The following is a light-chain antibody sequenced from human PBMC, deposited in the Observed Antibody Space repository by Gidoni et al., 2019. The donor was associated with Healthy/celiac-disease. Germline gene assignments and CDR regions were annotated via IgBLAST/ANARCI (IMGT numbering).Light chain of an antibody. CDR1: QSISSW. V-gene: IGKV1-5*03. J-gene: IGKJ4*01. Sequence: DIKMTQSPSTRSASVGDRVTITCRASQSISSWLAWYQQKPGKAPKLLIYKASSLESGVPSRFSGSGSGTEFTLTINSLQPDDFATYYCQQYNSYRLTFGGGTKVEIK. CDR2: KAS. CDR3: QQYNSYRLT.